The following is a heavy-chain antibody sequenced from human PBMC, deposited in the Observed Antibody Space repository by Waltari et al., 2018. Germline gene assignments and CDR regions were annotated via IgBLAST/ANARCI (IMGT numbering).Heavy chain of an antibody. D-gene: IGHD6-25*01. Sequence: QVQLVQSGAEVKKPGASGKVSCKASGYTFTSYDINWVRQATGQGLEWMGWIDPNSGYAGSAKKFNGRVISTSNTSTSTSYMELSRLRSEATAVYYCAREVRQRGRYNWFDPWGQGTLVTVSS. CDR3: AREVRQRGRYNWFDP. V-gene: IGHV1-8*03. CDR1: GYTFTSYD. CDR2: IDPNSGYA. J-gene: IGHJ5*02.